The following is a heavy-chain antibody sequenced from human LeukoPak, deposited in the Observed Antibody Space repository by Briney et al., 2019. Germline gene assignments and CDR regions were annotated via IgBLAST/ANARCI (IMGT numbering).Heavy chain of an antibody. Sequence: GGSLRLSCAASGFTFSVYWMTWVRQAAGKGLEWVANIKQGGSEKDYVDSVKGRFTISRDNAKNSLYLQMDSLRVEDTAVYYCARKGGYSSGYYYWGQGTLVTVSS. CDR3: ARKGGYSSGYYY. V-gene: IGHV3-7*01. CDR1: GFTFSVYW. J-gene: IGHJ4*02. D-gene: IGHD3-22*01. CDR2: IKQGGSEK.